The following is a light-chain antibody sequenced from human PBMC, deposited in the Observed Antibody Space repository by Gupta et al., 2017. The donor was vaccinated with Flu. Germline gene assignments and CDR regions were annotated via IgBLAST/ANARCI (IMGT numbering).Light chain of an antibody. Sequence: SVSPGERATLACRASQSVSTILAWYQQKPGQAPRLLIYVASSRATGIPARFSGIGSGGEFTLTISSLQSEDFAVYYCLQYHSWPPWASWTFGQGTKVEIK. J-gene: IGKJ1*01. CDR3: LQYHSWPPWASWT. CDR1: QSVSTI. V-gene: IGKV3D-15*01. CDR2: VAS.